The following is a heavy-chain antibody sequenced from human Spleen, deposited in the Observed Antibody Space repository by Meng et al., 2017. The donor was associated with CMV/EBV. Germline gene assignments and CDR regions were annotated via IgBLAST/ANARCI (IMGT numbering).Heavy chain of an antibody. V-gene: IGHV3-30*04. CDR2: ISYDGNSQ. CDR1: GFTFSDYA. CDR3: ARAALPPNDVWTGYSSDAFDI. J-gene: IGHJ3*02. D-gene: IGHD3/OR15-3a*01. Sequence: GESLKISCAASGFTFSDYAIHWVRQAPGKGLEWVTVISYDGNSQYYADSVKGRFTISRDNSKNTLYLQMNSLRTEDTAVYYCARAALPPNDVWTGYSSDAFDIWGQGTLVTVSS.